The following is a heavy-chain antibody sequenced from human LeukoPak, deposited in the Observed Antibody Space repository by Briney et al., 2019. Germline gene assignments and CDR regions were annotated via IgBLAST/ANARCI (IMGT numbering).Heavy chain of an antibody. CDR2: INTDGSST. Sequence: QTGGSLRLSCAASGFIFSSHCMHWVRQAPGKGLIWISRINTDGSSTTYADSVKGRFTVSRDNAKNTLYLQMNSLRAEDTAVYYCAKDYAVDTTMVFDPWGQGTLVTVSS. CDR3: AKDYAVDTTMVFDP. V-gene: IGHV3-74*01. CDR1: GFIFSSHC. J-gene: IGHJ5*02. D-gene: IGHD5-18*01.